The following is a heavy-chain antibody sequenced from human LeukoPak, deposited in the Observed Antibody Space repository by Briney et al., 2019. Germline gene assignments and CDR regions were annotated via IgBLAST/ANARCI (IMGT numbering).Heavy chain of an antibody. CDR2: IYYSGST. V-gene: IGHV4-59*01. CDR1: GGSITPYY. Sequence: SETLSLTCTVSGGSITPYYWSWIRQPPGKGLEWIGYIYYSGSTNYNPSLKSRVTISVDTSKNQVSLKLSSVTAADTAVYFCARVFSYSSSWSFDYWGLGTLVTVSS. D-gene: IGHD6-13*01. J-gene: IGHJ4*02. CDR3: ARVFSYSSSWSFDY.